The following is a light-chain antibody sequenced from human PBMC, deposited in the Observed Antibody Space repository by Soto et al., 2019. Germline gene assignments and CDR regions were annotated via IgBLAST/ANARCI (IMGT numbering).Light chain of an antibody. CDR1: QSVGSN. CDR3: QQYNNWPTDRT. Sequence: EIVMTQSAATLSVSPGERATLSCRARQSVGSNLAWYKQKPGQAPRLLLYGASTWATGIPARFTGSESRTEFTLTISSLQSEDFAIYFGQQYNNWPTDRTFGQGTKVVIK. CDR2: GAS. J-gene: IGKJ1*01. V-gene: IGKV3-15*01.